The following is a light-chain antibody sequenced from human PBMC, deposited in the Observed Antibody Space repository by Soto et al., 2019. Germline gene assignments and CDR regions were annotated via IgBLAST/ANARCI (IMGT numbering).Light chain of an antibody. V-gene: IGKV3-20*01. CDR3: QQHGDSLT. J-gene: IGKJ4*01. Sequence: EIVLTQSPGTLSLSPGERATLFCRASQSVSSSYLAWYQQKPGQAPRLLIYGASSRATGIPDRFSGSGSGTDFTLTISRLEPEDFAVYYCQQHGDSLTFGGGTKVDIK. CDR2: GAS. CDR1: QSVSSSY.